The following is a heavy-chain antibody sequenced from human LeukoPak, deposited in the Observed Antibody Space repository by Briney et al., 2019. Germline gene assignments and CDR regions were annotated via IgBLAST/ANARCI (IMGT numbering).Heavy chain of an antibody. CDR2: INHSGST. Sequence: SETLSLTCTVSGGSISSYYWSWIRQPPGKGLEWIGEINHSGSTNYNPSLKSRVTISVDTSKNQFSLKLSSVTAADTAVYYCATYKYSGGLDYWGQGTLVTVSS. V-gene: IGHV4-34*01. D-gene: IGHD1-26*01. CDR3: ATYKYSGGLDY. J-gene: IGHJ4*02. CDR1: GGSISSYY.